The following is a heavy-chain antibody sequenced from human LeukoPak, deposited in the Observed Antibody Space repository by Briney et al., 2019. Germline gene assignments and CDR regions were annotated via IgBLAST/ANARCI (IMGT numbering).Heavy chain of an antibody. Sequence: SETLSLTCIVSGVSISSRSYYWGWIRQPPGKGLEWIGSMYYSGSTYYNPSLKSRVTISVDTSKNQFSLKLSSVTAADTAVYYCARTTEGYCSSASCFGFSYSYYMDVWGKGTTVTISS. CDR2: MYYSGST. CDR1: GVSISSRSYY. D-gene: IGHD2-2*01. CDR3: ARTTEGYCSSASCFGFSYSYYMDV. V-gene: IGHV4-39*07. J-gene: IGHJ6*03.